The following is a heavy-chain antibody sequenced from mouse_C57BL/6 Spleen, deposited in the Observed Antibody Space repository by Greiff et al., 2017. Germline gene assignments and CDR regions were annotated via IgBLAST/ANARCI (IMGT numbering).Heavy chain of an antibody. CDR3: ARRRGYMDY. CDR2: IFPGTGST. Sequence: QVQLQQSGAGLMKPGASVQLSCTATGYTFTGDWIEWVRQRPGPGLEWVGEIFPGTGSTTYNENFQGKGTFTASTSSNTAYMQLSRLTTEDSAIYYGARRRGYMDYWGQGTSLTVSS. CDR1: GYTFTGDW. D-gene: IGHD1-2*01. V-gene: IGHV1-9*01. J-gene: IGHJ4*01.